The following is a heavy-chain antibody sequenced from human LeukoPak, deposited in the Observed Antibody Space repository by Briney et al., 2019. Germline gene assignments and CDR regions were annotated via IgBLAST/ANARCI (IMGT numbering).Heavy chain of an antibody. D-gene: IGHD3-10*01. J-gene: IGHJ4*02. CDR3: ARDLATYYYGSGSSKGYFDY. Sequence: ASVKVSCKASGYTFTGYYMHWVRQAPGQGLEWMGWINPNSGNTNYAQKLQGRVTMTTDTSTSTAYMELRSLRSDDTAVYYCARDLATYYYGSGSSKGYFDYWGQGTLVTVSS. CDR2: INPNSGNT. CDR1: GYTFTGYY. V-gene: IGHV1-18*04.